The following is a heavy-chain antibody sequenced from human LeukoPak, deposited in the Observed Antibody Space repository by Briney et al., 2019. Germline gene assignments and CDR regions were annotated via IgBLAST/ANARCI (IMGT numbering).Heavy chain of an antibody. D-gene: IGHD3-16*01. CDR3: ARGGRELDF. V-gene: IGHV3-33*01. J-gene: IGHJ4*02. CDR2: IWYDGSNK. Sequence: PGRSLRLSCAASGFTFSSYGMHWVRQAPGKGLEWVAIIWYDGSNKYYADSVKGRFTISRDNSKNMLYLQMSSLRAEDTAVYYCARGGRELDFWGQGTLVTVSS. CDR1: GFTFSSYG.